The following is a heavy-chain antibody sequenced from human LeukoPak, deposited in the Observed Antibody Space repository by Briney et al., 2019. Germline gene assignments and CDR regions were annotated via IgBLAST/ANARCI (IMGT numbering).Heavy chain of an antibody. CDR1: GGTFSSYA. V-gene: IGHV1-69*13. D-gene: IGHD6-6*01. J-gene: IGHJ6*03. CDR2: IIPIFGTA. CDR3: ARVVIAARTFYYYYYMDV. Sequence: SVKVSCKASGGTFSSYAISWVRQAPGQGLEWMGGIIPIFGTANYAQKFQGRVTITADESTSTAYMELSSLRSEDTAVYYCARVVIAARTFYYYYYMDVWGKRTTVTVSS.